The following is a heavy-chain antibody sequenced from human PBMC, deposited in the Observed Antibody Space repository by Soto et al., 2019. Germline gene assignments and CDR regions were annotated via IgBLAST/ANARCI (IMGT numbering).Heavy chain of an antibody. D-gene: IGHD6-19*01. CDR1: GFTFSSYA. CDR2: ISGSGGST. CDR3: SRSSSGWYFDY. V-gene: IGHV3-23*01. J-gene: IGHJ4*02. Sequence: EVQLLESGGGLVQPGGSLRLSCAASGFTFSSYAMSWVRQAPGKGLAWVSAISGSGGSTYCADSAKGRFTISRDNSKNTLYLQMSSLRAEDTAVYYCSRSSSGWYFDYRGQGCLVTVSS.